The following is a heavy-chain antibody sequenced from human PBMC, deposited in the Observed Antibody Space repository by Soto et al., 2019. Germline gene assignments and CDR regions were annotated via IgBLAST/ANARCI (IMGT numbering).Heavy chain of an antibody. D-gene: IGHD2-15*01. CDR3: AGSLYCSGGSCYSESWFDP. V-gene: IGHV4-30-4*01. CDR2: IYYSGST. CDR1: GGSISSGDYY. Sequence: QVQLQESGPGLVKPSQTLSLTCTVSGGSISSGDYYWSWIRQPPGKGLEWIGYIYYSGSTYYNPSLKSRVTISVDTSKNQCSLKLSSVTAADTAVYYCAGSLYCSGGSCYSESWFDPWGQGTLVTVSS. J-gene: IGHJ5*02.